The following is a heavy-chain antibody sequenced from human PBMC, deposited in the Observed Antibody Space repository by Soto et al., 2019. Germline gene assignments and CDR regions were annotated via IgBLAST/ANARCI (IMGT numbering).Heavy chain of an antibody. CDR3: TIDFYSTMIVVRIDY. J-gene: IGHJ4*01. CDR2: IKSKTDGGTT. V-gene: IGHV3-15*01. CDR1: GFIFSNYA. D-gene: IGHD3-22*01. Sequence: GGSLRLSCAASGFIFSNYAMSWVCQAPGKGLEWVGRIKSKTDGGTTDFAAPVKGRFAISRDDSKDMVYLQMNSLKTEVTGIYYCTIDFYSTMIVVRIDYRGHGTLVTVSS.